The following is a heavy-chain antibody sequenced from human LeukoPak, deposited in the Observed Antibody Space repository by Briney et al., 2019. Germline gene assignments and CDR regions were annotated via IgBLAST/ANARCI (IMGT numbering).Heavy chain of an antibody. CDR1: GYIFTGYF. Sequence: ASVKVSCKSSGYIFTGYFMHWVRQAPGQGLEWMGWINPNSGDTDYAQKFQGRVTMTRNTSISTAYMELSSLRSEDTAVYYCARVTRRGDMFDPWGQGTLVTVSS. J-gene: IGHJ5*02. V-gene: IGHV1-2*02. CDR2: INPNSGDT. CDR3: ARVTRRGDMFDP. D-gene: IGHD2-21*01.